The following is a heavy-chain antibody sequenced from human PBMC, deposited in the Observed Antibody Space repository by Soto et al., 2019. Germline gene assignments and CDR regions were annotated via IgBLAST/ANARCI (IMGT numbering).Heavy chain of an antibody. V-gene: IGHV4-34*01. D-gene: IGHD2-2*01. CDR1: CGSFSGYY. J-gene: IGHJ5*02. CDR2: INHRGST. CDR3: ARDGFCTSTTCRVGNWFDP. Sequence: SETLSLTCVVYCGSFSGYYWSWIRQSPGKGLEWIGGINHRGSTNYNPSLESRVTISVDTSKNQFSLKLPSVTAADTAMYYCARDGFCTSTTCRVGNWFDPWGQGTLVTVSS.